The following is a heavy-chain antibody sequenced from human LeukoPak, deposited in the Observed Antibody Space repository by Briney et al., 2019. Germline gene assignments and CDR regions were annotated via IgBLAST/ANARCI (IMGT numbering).Heavy chain of an antibody. V-gene: IGHV4-30-2*01. CDR3: ARATTVVTHYFDY. CDR2: IYHSGST. Sequence: SETLSLTCTVSGGSISSGGYYWSWIRQPPGKGLEWIGYIYHSGSTYYNPSLKSRVTISVDRSKNQFSLKLSSVTAADTAVYYCARATTVVTHYFDYWGQGTLVTVSS. J-gene: IGHJ4*02. D-gene: IGHD4-23*01. CDR1: GGSISSGGYY.